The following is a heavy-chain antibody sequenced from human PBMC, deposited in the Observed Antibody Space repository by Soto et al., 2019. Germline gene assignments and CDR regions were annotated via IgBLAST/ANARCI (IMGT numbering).Heavy chain of an antibody. CDR2: ISYDGSNK. CDR1: GFTFSSYG. V-gene: IGHV3-30*03. J-gene: IGHJ5*02. Sequence: GGSLRLSCAASGFTFSSYGMHWVRQAPGKGLEWVAVISYDGSNKYYADSVKGRFTISRHNSKNTLYLQMNSLRAEDTAVYYCARVNALWYSSSWYAYNWFDPWGQGTLVTVSS. CDR3: ARVNALWYSSSWYAYNWFDP. D-gene: IGHD6-13*01.